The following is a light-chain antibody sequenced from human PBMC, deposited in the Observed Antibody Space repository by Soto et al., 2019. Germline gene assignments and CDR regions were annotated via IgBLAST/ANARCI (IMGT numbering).Light chain of an antibody. CDR1: QSVSSN. V-gene: IGKV3-15*01. J-gene: IGKJ1*01. Sequence: EIVMTQSPATLSVSPGEGATLSCRASQSVSSNLTWYQQKPGQAPRLLIYGASTRATGVPARFSGSGSGTEFTLTSSSLQSEDVAVYYCQQYNDWWTFGQGTKVEIK. CDR2: GAS. CDR3: QQYNDWWT.